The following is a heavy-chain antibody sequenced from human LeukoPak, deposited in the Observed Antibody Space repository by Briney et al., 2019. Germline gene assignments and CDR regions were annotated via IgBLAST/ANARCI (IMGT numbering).Heavy chain of an antibody. CDR3: ARDRGVVTVAGQFEY. V-gene: IGHV4-38-2*02. CDR2: IYHSGST. Sequence: SETLSLTCTVSGYSITSGYYCGWIRQPPGKVLEWIGSIYHSGSTYYTPSLKSRVTISVDTSKNKFSLKLSTVTAADTAVYYCARDRGVVTVAGQFEYWGQGTLVTVSS. J-gene: IGHJ4*02. CDR1: GYSITSGYY. D-gene: IGHD6-19*01.